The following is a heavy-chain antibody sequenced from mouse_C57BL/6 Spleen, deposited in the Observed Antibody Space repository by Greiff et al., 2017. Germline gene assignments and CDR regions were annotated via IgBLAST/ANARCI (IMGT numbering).Heavy chain of an antibody. Sequence: EVQGVESGGGLVQPKGSLKLSCAASGFSFNTYAMNWVRQAPGKGLEWVARIRSKSNNYATYYADSVKDRFTISRDDSESMLYLQMNNLKTEDTAMYYCVRQRSIYWYFDVWGTGTTVTVSS. D-gene: IGHD1-1*01. V-gene: IGHV10-1*01. CDR3: VRQRSIYWYFDV. J-gene: IGHJ1*03. CDR2: IRSKSNNYAT. CDR1: GFSFNTYA.